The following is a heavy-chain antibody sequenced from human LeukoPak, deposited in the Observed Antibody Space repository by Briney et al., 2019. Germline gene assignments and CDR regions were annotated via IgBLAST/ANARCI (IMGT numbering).Heavy chain of an antibody. J-gene: IGHJ6*02. Sequence: ASVKVSCKVSGYTLPDLSMHWVRQAPGKGLEWMGGFDPEDGETIYAQKFQGRVTLTEDTSTDTAYMELSSMRSEDTAVYYCATDRQWLAGQDYYYGMDVWGQGTTVSVSS. CDR3: ATDRQWLAGQDYYYGMDV. D-gene: IGHD6-19*01. CDR2: FDPEDGET. CDR1: GYTLPDLS. V-gene: IGHV1-24*01.